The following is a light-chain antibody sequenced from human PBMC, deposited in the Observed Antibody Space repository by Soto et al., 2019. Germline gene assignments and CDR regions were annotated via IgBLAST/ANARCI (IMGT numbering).Light chain of an antibody. CDR1: QSVRSN. J-gene: IGKJ5*01. V-gene: IGKV3D-15*01. CDR2: GAS. Sequence: EIVMTQSPATLSVSPGERATLSCRASQSVRSNFAWYQQKPGQAPRLLIYGASTRATGIPARCSGSGSGTEITLTISSLQSEDFAVYYCQQYNNGPAITCGQGKLMAIK. CDR3: QQYNNGPAIT.